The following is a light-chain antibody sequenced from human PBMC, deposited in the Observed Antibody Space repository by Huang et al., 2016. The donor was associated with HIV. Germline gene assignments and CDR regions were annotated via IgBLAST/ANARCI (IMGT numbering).Light chain of an antibody. CDR3: QQYGSSPWT. J-gene: IGKJ1*01. V-gene: IGKV3-20*01. Sequence: EIVLTQSPGTLSLSPGERDTLSCRASQSVSSSYLAWYQQKPGQAPRRLIYGASSRATGIPDRFSGSGSGTDFTLTISRLEPEDFAVYYCQQYGSSPWTFGQGTKVEIK. CDR1: QSVSSSY. CDR2: GAS.